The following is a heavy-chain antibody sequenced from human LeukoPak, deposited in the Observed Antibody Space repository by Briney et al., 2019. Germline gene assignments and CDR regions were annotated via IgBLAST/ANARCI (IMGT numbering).Heavy chain of an antibody. CDR3: ARVKGSGSYYPTDY. V-gene: IGHV3-33*01. J-gene: IGHJ4*02. D-gene: IGHD3-10*01. CDR2: IWYDGSNK. CDR1: GFTFSSYG. Sequence: GGSLRLSCAASGFTFSSYGMHWVRQAPGKGLEWVAVIWYDGSNKYYADSVKGRFTISRDNSKNTLYLQMNSPRAEDTAVYYCARVKGSGSYYPTDYWGQGTLVTVSS.